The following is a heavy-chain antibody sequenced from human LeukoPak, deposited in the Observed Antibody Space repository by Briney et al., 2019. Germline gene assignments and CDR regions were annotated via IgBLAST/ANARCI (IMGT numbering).Heavy chain of an antibody. CDR1: GGSFSGYY. CDR2: INHSGST. V-gene: IGHV4-34*01. D-gene: IGHD2-2*01. Sequence: SETLSLTCAVYGGSFSGYYWSWIRQPPGKGLEWIGEINHSGSTNYNPSLKSRVTISVDTSKNQFSLKLSSVTAADTAVYYCAREVGYCSSTSCLWGHYYYYYYMDVWGKGTTVTVSS. CDR3: AREVGYCSSTSCLWGHYYYYYYMDV. J-gene: IGHJ6*03.